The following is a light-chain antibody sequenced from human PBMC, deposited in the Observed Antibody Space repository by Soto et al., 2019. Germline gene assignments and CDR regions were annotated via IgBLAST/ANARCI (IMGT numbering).Light chain of an antibody. CDR1: QSISTW. CDR3: QQYNTYPLT. Sequence: DIQMTQSPSTLSASVGDRVTITCRSSQSISTWLAWYQQKPGQAPKLLIYKASSLESGVPSRFSGSGSGPEFTLTINSLQPDDFATYYCQQYNTYPLTFGGGTTVEIK. CDR2: KAS. J-gene: IGKJ4*01. V-gene: IGKV1-5*03.